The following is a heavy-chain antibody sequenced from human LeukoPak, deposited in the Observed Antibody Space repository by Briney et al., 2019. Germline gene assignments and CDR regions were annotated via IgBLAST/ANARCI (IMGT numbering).Heavy chain of an antibody. D-gene: IGHD2-2*02. CDR1: GFTFSSYW. CDR2: INTDGSST. J-gene: IGHJ5*02. CDR3: ARNPVYTRDWFDP. V-gene: IGHV3-74*01. Sequence: GGSLRLSCAASGFTFSSYWMHWVRQAPGKGLVWVSRINTDGSSTSYADSVKGRFTISRDNAKNTLYLQMNSLRAEDTAVYYCARNPVYTRDWFDPWGQGTLVTVSS.